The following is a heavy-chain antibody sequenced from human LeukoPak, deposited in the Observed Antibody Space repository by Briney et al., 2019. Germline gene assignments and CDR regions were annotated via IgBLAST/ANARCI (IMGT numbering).Heavy chain of an antibody. J-gene: IGHJ4*02. CDR2: IIPILGIA. CDR1: GGTFNIYA. V-gene: IGHV1-69*04. D-gene: IGHD2-2*01. CDR3: ARVLPAADPVLDY. Sequence: SVTVSFKASGGTFNIYAISWVRQAPGQGLEWMGRIIPILGIANYAQKFQGRVTITADKSTSTAYMELSSLRSEDTAVYYCARVLPAADPVLDYWGQGTLVTVSS.